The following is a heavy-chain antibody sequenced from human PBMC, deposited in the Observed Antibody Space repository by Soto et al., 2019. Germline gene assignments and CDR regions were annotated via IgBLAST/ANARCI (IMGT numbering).Heavy chain of an antibody. CDR1: GFTFSSYS. CDR3: ASRSGYYLSGMDV. J-gene: IGHJ6*02. Sequence: PGGSLRLSGAASGFTFSSYSMNGVRQAPGKGLEWVSSISSSSSYIYYADSVKGRFTISRDNAKNSLYLQMHSLRAEDTAVYYCASRSGYYLSGMDVWGQGTTVTVSS. CDR2: ISSSSSYI. D-gene: IGHD3-22*01. V-gene: IGHV3-21*01.